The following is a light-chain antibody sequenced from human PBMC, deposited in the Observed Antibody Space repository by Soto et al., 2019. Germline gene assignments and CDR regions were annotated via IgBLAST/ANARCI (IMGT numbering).Light chain of an antibody. CDR2: EGS. V-gene: IGLV2-23*01. J-gene: IGLJ2*01. Sequence: QSVLTQPASVSGSHGPSIPISCTGTSSDIVSWYQQHPGKAPKLIIYEGSKRPSGVSNRFSGSKSGNTASLTISGLQAEDEADYYCCSYAGSSTVVFGGGTTLTVL. CDR3: CSYAGSSTVV. CDR1: SSDI.